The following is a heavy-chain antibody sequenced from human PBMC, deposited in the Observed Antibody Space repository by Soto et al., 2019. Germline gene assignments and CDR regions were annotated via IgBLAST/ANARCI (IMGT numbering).Heavy chain of an antibody. Sequence: QVLLVQSEAEVKKPWASVKVSCKASGNSFTRYTIHWIRQAPGQSLEWMGWISGGSGKTKYSQKFQDRVTITRDTSANTAYVELSSLRSEDTAVYYCARDPVRDNWGQGTPVTVSS. CDR2: ISGGSGKT. V-gene: IGHV1-3*01. J-gene: IGHJ4*02. D-gene: IGHD4-17*01. CDR3: ARDPVRDN. CDR1: GNSFTRYT.